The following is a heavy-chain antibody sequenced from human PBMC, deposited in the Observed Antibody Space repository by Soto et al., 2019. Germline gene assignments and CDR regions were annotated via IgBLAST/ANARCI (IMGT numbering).Heavy chain of an antibody. D-gene: IGHD1-26*01. CDR2: INHSGST. Sequence: QVQLQQWGAGLLKPSETLSLTCAVYGGSFSGYYWSWIRQPPGKGLEWIGEINHSGSTNYNPSLKRRVTRSVDTSKNQFSLKLSSVTAADTAVYYCARAPGSYWGQGTLVTVSS. V-gene: IGHV4-34*01. J-gene: IGHJ4*02. CDR1: GGSFSGYY. CDR3: ARAPGSY.